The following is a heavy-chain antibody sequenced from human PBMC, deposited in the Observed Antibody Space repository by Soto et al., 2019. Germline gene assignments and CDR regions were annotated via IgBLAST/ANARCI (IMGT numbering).Heavy chain of an antibody. CDR3: ARRYGGGFDF. D-gene: IGHD3-10*01. CDR2: IYSSGST. CDR1: GGSISSYY. J-gene: IGHJ4*02. V-gene: IGHV4-59*08. Sequence: QVQLLESGPGLVKPSETLSLTSTVSGGSISSYYWSWIRQPPGKGLEWIGYIYSSGSTNYNPALTIRVTISEAPSTIQFSLKLSSVSASDTAVYYCARRYGGGFDFWGQGTLVTVSS.